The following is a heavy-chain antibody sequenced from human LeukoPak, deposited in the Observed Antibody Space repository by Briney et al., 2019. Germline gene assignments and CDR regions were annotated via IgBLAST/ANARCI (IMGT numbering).Heavy chain of an antibody. CDR2: INHSGST. CDR3: ARDIAAAGRPI. CDR1: GGSFSGYY. V-gene: IGHV4-34*01. Sequence: SETLSLTCAVYGGSFSGYYWSWIRQPPGKGLEWIGEINHSGSTNYNPSLKSRVTISVDTSKNQFSLKLSSVTAADTAVYYCARDIAAAGRPIWGQGTLVTVSS. D-gene: IGHD6-13*01. J-gene: IGHJ4*02.